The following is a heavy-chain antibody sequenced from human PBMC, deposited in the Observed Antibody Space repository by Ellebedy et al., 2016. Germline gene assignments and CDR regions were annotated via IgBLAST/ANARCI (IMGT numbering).Heavy chain of an antibody. V-gene: IGHV1-46*04. CDR2: INPSGGST. CDR1: VYTITSYY. Sequence: ASVKVSCKATVYTITSYYMHWVRQAPGQGLEWMGIINPSGGSTSYAQKLSGRVTMTRDTSTSTVYMKLSSLRSEDTAVYYCAREADLGYFDYWGQGTLVTVAS. J-gene: IGHJ4*02. D-gene: IGHD3-16*01. CDR3: AREADLGYFDY.